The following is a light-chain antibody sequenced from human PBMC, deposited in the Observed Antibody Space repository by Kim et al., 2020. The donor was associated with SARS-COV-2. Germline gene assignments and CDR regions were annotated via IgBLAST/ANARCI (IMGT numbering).Light chain of an antibody. CDR1: SLRSYY. V-gene: IGLV3-19*01. J-gene: IGLJ2*01. CDR2: GKS. Sequence: VALGQTVSSTCQGDSLRSYYATWYQQKPGQAPILVIYGKSNRHSGIPDRFSGSSSGNTASLTITGTQAGDEADYYCNSRDSNDNVVFGGGTKLNVL. CDR3: NSRDSNDNVV.